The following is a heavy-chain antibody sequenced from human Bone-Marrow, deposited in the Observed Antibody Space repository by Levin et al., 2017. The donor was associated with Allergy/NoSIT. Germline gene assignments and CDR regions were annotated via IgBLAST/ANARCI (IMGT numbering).Heavy chain of an antibody. J-gene: IGHJ5*02. CDR1: GFTLSTYA. Sequence: GGSLRLSCVASGFTLSTYAMTWVRQAPGKGLEWVSLISGSGTGTYYAGSVKGRFTISRDTSKNTLYLQMNSLTAEDTAVYYCAKVFSSSYTGLGVGSWIDPWGQGTLVTVSS. CDR3: AKVFSSSYTGLGVGSWIDP. D-gene: IGHD2-2*02. CDR2: ISGSGTGT. V-gene: IGHV3-23*01.